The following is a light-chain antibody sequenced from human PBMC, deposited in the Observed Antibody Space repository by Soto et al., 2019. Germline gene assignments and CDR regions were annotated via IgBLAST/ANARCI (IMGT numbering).Light chain of an antibody. CDR2: DAS. CDR3: QQPSKRLLT. Sequence: LSPGERATLSCRASQSVSSYLAWYQQKPGQAPRLLIYDASNRATGIPARFSGSGSGTDFTLTSSSLDPEDFAVYYCQQPSKRLLTFGGGTKVDIK. CDR1: QSVSSY. J-gene: IGKJ4*01. V-gene: IGKV3-11*01.